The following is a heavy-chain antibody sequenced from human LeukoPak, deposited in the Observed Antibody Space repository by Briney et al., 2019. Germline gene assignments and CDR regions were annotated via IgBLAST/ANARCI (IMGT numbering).Heavy chain of an antibody. V-gene: IGHV1-24*01. Sequence: ASVKVSCKVSGYTLTELSMHWVRQAPGKGLEWMGGFDPEDGETIYAQKFQGRVTMTEDTSTDTAYMELSSLRSEDTAVYYCATVRITMVRGVIISPMRLYYYYGMDVWGQGTTVTVSS. J-gene: IGHJ6*02. CDR3: ATVRITMVRGVIISPMRLYYYYGMDV. CDR2: FDPEDGET. D-gene: IGHD3-10*01. CDR1: GYTLTELS.